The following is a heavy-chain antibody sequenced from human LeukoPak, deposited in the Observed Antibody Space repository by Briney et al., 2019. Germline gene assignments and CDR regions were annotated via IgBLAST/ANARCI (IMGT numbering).Heavy chain of an antibody. CDR3: ARDFTVGAGTFDY. D-gene: IGHD1-26*01. J-gene: IGHJ4*02. CDR2: ISSSSTTI. CDR1: GLTFSDFS. V-gene: IGHV3-48*04. Sequence: GGSLRLSCVVSGLTFSDFSMNWVRQAPGKGLEWVSYISSSSTTIYYADSVKGRFTISRDNAKNSLYLQMNSLRAEDTAVYYCARDFTVGAGTFDYWGQGTLVTVSS.